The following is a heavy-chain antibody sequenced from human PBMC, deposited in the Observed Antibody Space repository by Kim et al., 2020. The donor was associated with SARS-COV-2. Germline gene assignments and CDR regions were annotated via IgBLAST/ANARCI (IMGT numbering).Heavy chain of an antibody. Sequence: SETLSLTCTVSGGSISSSSYYWGWIRQPPGKGLEWIGSIYYSGSTYYNPSLKSRVTISVDTSKNQFSLKLSSVTAADTAVYYCAREDYDYVWGSYRMGPTFDYWGQGTLVTVSS. V-gene: IGHV4-39*07. CDR1: GGSISSSSYY. CDR2: IYYSGST. J-gene: IGHJ4*02. D-gene: IGHD3-16*02. CDR3: AREDYDYVWGSYRMGPTFDY.